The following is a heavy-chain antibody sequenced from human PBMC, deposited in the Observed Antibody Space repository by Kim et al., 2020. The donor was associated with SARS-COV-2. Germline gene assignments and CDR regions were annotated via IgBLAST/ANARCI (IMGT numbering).Heavy chain of an antibody. J-gene: IGHJ6*02. CDR3: ARGIPYGMDV. CDR2: IYNSGST. D-gene: IGHD2-2*02. V-gene: IGHV4-4*02. Sequence: SETLSLTCVVSGGSISGSDWCSWVRQSPGKGLEWIGDIYNSGSTNYNPSLKSRVTISVDKSKNHFSLNLTSVTAADTALYYCARGIPYGMDVWGRGTTVIVSS. CDR1: GGSISGSDW.